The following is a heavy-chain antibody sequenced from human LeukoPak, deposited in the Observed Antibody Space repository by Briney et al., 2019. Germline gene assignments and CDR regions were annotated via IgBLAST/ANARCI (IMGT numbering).Heavy chain of an antibody. CDR2: FHSNGNT. CDR1: GGSISRSTIPYS. V-gene: IGHV4-39*07. D-gene: IGHD5-24*01. J-gene: IGHJ4*02. CDR3: ARGAMATTPFFDY. Sequence: PSETLSLTSTVSGGSISRSTIPYSWGRLRQPPGKSTAWSGSFHSNGNTYYNPSLKSRVTMSLDTSRNQFSLKLTSLTAADTAVYYCARGAMATTPFFDYWGQGTLVTVSS.